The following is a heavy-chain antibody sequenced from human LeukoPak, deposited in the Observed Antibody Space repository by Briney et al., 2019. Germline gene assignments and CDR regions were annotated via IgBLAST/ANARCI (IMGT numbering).Heavy chain of an antibody. D-gene: IGHD3-22*01. J-gene: IGHJ4*02. CDR2: IYYSGST. CDR1: GGSIGSGSSYY. CDR3: ARVYSAEESPEHYYDSSGYSDY. Sequence: TSETLSLTCTVSGGSIGSGSSYYWGWIRQPPGKGLEWIGSIYYSGSTYYNPSLKSRVTISVDTSKNQFSLKLNSVTAADTAVYYCARVYSAEESPEHYYDSSGYSDYWGQGTLVTVSS. V-gene: IGHV4-39*01.